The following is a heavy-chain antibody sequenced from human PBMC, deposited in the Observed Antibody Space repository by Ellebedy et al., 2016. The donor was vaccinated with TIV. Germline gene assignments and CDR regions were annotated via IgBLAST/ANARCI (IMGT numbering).Heavy chain of an antibody. J-gene: IGHJ4*02. V-gene: IGHV3-9*01. D-gene: IGHD7-27*01. CDR2: IEWNSGSL. CDR3: ARDHPLGIENFDY. Sequence: SLKISCAASGFTFDDYAMHWVRQAPGKGLEWVSGIEWNSGSLGYADSVKGRFTISRDNAKNTLYLQMNSLRAEDTAVYYCARDHPLGIENFDYWGQGTLVTVSS. CDR1: GFTFDDYA.